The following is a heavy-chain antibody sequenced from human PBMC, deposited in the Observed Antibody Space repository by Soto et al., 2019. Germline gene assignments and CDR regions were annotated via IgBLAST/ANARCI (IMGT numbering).Heavy chain of an antibody. V-gene: IGHV4-4*07. Sequence: TLSLTCTVSGGSIRSYYWSWIRQPAGKGLEWIGHMYPSGTTDYNPSLKSRLTMSVDTSKNQFSLSLRSVTAADTAVYFCARDNYGSAGMDVWGQGTTVTVSS. D-gene: IGHD3-10*01. J-gene: IGHJ6*02. CDR3: ARDNYGSAGMDV. CDR1: GGSIRSYY. CDR2: MYPSGTT.